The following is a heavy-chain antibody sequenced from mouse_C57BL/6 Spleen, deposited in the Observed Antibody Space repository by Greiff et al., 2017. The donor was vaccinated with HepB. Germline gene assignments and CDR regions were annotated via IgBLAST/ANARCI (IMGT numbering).Heavy chain of an antibody. CDR1: GYSFTGYF. J-gene: IGHJ2*01. Sequence: RVEPGDSVKISCKASGYSFTGYFMNCVMQSHGKSLEWIGRINPYNGDTFYNQKFKGKATLTVDKSSSTAHMELRSLTSEDSAVYYCAREESALDYWGQGTTLTVSS. V-gene: IGHV1-20*01. CDR3: AREESALDY. CDR2: INPYNGDT. D-gene: IGHD3-1*01.